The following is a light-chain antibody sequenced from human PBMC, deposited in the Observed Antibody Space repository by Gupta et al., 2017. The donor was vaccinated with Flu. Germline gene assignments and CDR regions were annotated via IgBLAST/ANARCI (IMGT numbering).Light chain of an antibody. V-gene: IGLV1-40*01. CDR1: SSNIGARYD. CDR2: CNN. CDR3: YYSHNSMGDILV. Sequence: QSVLTQPPSVSGAPGQRVAISCTGNSSNIGARYDVHWYQRFPGRAPRLLIVCNNNRRCAVPPRFFCSTTWDSAALVTNTLAHEDEADDYYYYSHNSMGDILVFGGGTKLTVL. J-gene: IGLJ3*02.